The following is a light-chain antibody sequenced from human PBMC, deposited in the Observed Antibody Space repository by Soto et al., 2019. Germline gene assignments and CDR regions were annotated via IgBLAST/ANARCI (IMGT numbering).Light chain of an antibody. V-gene: IGKV1-27*01. J-gene: IGKJ5*01. CDR1: QGISSF. CDR3: QTYSSVIT. CDR2: GAS. Sequence: DIQMTQSPSSLSASVGDRVTITCRASQGISSFVAWYQQKPGKVPRLLLSGASTLQSGVPSRFSGSGSGTDFTLTITSLQPEDVATYYCQTYSSVITFGQGTRLEIK.